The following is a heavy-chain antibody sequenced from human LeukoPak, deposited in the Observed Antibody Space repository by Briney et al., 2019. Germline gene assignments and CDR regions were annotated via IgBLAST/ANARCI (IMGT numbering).Heavy chain of an antibody. CDR1: GFTFSSYG. J-gene: IGHJ4*02. V-gene: IGHV3-23*01. CDR2: ISGSGGST. CDR3: AKVDTDGYCGGDCSFDFDY. D-gene: IGHD2-21*02. Sequence: GGSLRLSCAASGFTFSSYGMSWVRQAPGKGLEWVSAISGSGGSTYYADSVKGRFTISRDNSKNTLYLQMNSLRAEDTAVYYCAKVDTDGYCGGDCSFDFDYWGQGTLVTVSS.